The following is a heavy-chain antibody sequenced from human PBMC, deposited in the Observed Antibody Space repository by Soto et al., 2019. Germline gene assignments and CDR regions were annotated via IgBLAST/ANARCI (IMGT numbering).Heavy chain of an antibody. J-gene: IGHJ5*02. D-gene: IGHD4-17*01. CDR3: ARLTRVKVTTYWFEP. CDR1: GYTFTSYG. CDR2: ISAYNGNT. V-gene: IGHV1-18*01. Sequence: GASVKVSCKASGYTFTSYGISWLRQAPGQGLEWMGWISAYNGNTNYAQKLQGRVTMTTDTSTSTAYMELRSLRSDDTAVYYCARLTRVKVTTYWFEPWGQGTLVTVSS.